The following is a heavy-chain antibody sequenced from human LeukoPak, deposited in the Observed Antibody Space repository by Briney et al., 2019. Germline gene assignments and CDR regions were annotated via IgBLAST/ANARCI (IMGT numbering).Heavy chain of an antibody. CDR3: AKPYMVRGVIQRFDP. V-gene: IGHV3-23*01. Sequence: PGGSLRLSCAASGFTFSSYAMSWVRQAPGKGLEWVSAISGSGGSTYYADSVKGRFTISRDNSKNTLYLQMNSLRAEDTAVYYCAKPYMVRGVIQRFDPWGQGTLVTVSS. CDR2: ISGSGGST. J-gene: IGHJ5*02. D-gene: IGHD3-10*01. CDR1: GFTFSSYA.